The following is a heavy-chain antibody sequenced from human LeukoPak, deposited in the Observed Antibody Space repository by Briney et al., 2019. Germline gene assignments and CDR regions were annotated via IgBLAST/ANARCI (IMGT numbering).Heavy chain of an antibody. CDR3: ARDRSRGYTSNWFDP. CDR2: ISAYNGNT. V-gene: IGHV1-18*01. J-gene: IGHJ5*02. CDR1: GYTFTSYG. Sequence: DSVTATCKASGYTFTSYGIRWVRQAPGQGLEWMGWISAYNGNTNYAQKLQGRVTMTTDTSTSTAYMELRSLRSDDTAVYYCARDRSRGYTSNWFDPWGQATLVTVSS. D-gene: IGHD6-25*01.